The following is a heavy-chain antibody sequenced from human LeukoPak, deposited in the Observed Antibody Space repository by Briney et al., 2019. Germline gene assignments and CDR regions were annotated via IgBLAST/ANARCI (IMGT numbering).Heavy chain of an antibody. CDR3: ARLRTPPKDY. CDR2: INHSGST. J-gene: IGHJ4*02. D-gene: IGHD1-14*01. CDR1: GGSFSGYY. Sequence: PSETLSLTCAVYGGSFSGYYWSWIRQPPGKGLEWIGEINHSGSTNYNPSLKSRVTISVDTSKNQFSLKLSSVTAADTAVYYCARLRTPPKDYWGQGTLVTVSS. V-gene: IGHV4-34*01.